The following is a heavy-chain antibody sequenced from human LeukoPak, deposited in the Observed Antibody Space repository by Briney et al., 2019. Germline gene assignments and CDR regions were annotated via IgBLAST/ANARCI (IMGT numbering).Heavy chain of an antibody. D-gene: IGHD2-2*02. V-gene: IGHV3-30*01. Sequence: PGGSLRLSCAAPGFTFSSYAMHWVRQAPGKGLEWVAVISYDGSNKYYADSVKGRFTISRDNSKNTLYLQMNSLRAEDTAVYYCARADCSSTSCYTVDYWGQGTLVTVSS. CDR3: ARADCSSTSCYTVDY. CDR2: ISYDGSNK. J-gene: IGHJ4*02. CDR1: GFTFSSYA.